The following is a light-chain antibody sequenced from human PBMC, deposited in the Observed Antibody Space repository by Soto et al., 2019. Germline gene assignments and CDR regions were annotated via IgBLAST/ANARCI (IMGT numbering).Light chain of an antibody. Sequence: DIQMTQSPSTLSASVGDRVTITCRASQSISSWLAWYQQKPGKAPKLLIYKASTLQSGVPSRFSGSGSGTEFSLAISSLQPDESATYSCQQYNDNWTFGQGTKVE. V-gene: IGKV1-5*03. J-gene: IGKJ1*01. CDR1: QSISSW. CDR2: KAS. CDR3: QQYNDNWT.